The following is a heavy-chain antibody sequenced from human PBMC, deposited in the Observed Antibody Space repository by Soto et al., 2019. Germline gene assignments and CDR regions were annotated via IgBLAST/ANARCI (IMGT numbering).Heavy chain of an antibody. V-gene: IGHV1-24*01. J-gene: IGHJ6*02. Sequence: GASVKVSCKVSGYTLTELSMHWVRQAPGKGLEWMGGFDPEDGETIYAQKFQGRVTMTEDTSTDTAYMELSSLRSEDTAVYYCATDRGRGDYEDYYYYGMDVWGQGTTVTVSS. CDR3: ATDRGRGDYEDYYYYGMDV. CDR2: FDPEDGET. D-gene: IGHD4-17*01. CDR1: GYTLTELS.